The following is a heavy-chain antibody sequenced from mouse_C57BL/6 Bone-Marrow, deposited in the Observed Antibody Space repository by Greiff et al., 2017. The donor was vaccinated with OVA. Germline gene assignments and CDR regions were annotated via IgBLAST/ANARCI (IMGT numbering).Heavy chain of an antibody. CDR3: AGDTTLDD. CDR1: YFAFMASA. V-gene: IGHV1-49*01. D-gene: IGHD1-1*01. CDR2: FTMYSDAT. J-gene: IGHJ2*01. Sequence: LVESGAELVRPGSSVKLSCTDSYFAFMASAMNWVKQRPGHGLEWIGSFTMYSDATEYRENFKGKATLTANTSSSTADMELSSITSEDAAVYYCAGDTTLDDWGQGTTLTVSS.